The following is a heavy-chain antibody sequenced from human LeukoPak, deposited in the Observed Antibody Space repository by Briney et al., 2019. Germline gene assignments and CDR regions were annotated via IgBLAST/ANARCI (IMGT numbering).Heavy chain of an antibody. D-gene: IGHD4-17*01. CDR3: AWGATVTKVFDY. V-gene: IGHV4-34*01. Sequence: SETPSLTCAVYGGSISGHYWSWIRQPPGKGLEWVGEIHYTGGTSYNPSLKSRATISIDTSKNQLSLKLSSVTAADTAVYYCAWGATVTKVFDYWGQGTLVTVSS. J-gene: IGHJ4*02. CDR2: IHYTGGT. CDR1: GGSISGHY.